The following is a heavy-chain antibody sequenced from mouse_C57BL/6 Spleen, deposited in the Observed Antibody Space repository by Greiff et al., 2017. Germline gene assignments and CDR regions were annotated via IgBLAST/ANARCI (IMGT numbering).Heavy chain of an antibody. V-gene: IGHV1-59*01. CDR1: GYTFTSYW. Sequence: QVQLQQPGAELVRPGTSVKLSCKASGYTFTSYWMHWVKQRPGQGLEWFGVIDPSDSYTNYNQKFKGKATLTVDTSSSTAYMQLSSLTSEDSAVYYCARGLLRYGMDYWGQGTSVTVSS. J-gene: IGHJ4*01. CDR3: ARGLLRYGMDY. CDR2: IDPSDSYT. D-gene: IGHD1-1*01.